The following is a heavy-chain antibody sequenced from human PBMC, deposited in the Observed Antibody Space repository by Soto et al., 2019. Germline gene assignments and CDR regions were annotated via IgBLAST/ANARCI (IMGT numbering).Heavy chain of an antibody. CDR3: AKDHDALAASRYYYYGMDV. V-gene: IGHV3-30*18. CDR2: ISYDGSNK. CDR1: GFTFSSYG. J-gene: IGHJ6*02. Sequence: GGSLRLSCAASGFTFSSYGMHWVRQAPGKGLEWVAVISYDGSNKYYADSVKGRFTISRDNSKNTLYLQMNSLRAEDTAVYYCAKDHDALAASRYYYYGMDVWGQGTTVTAP. D-gene: IGHD6-13*01.